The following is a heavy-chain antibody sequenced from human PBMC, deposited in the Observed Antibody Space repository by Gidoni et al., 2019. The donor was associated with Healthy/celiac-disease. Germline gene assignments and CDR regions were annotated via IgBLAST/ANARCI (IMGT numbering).Heavy chain of an antibody. Sequence: EVQLLESGGGLVQPGGSLRLSCAASGFTFSSYAMSWVRQAPGQGLGWVSAISGSGGSTYYADSVKGRFTISRDNSKNTLYLQMNSLRAEDTAVYYCAKGSVAGPWQHWGQGTLVTVSS. J-gene: IGHJ1*01. D-gene: IGHD6-19*01. CDR3: AKGSVAGPWQH. CDR1: GFTFSSYA. V-gene: IGHV3-23*01. CDR2: ISGSGGST.